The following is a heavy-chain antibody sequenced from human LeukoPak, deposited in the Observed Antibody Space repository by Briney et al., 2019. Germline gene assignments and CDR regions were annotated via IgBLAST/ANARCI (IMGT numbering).Heavy chain of an antibody. D-gene: IGHD3-3*01. J-gene: IGHJ6*02. CDR1: GYTFTSYG. V-gene: IGHV1-18*01. Sequence: GASVKVSCKASGYTFTSYGISWVRQAPGQGLEWMGWISAYNGNTNYAQKLQGRVTMTTDTSTSTAYMELRGLRSDDTAVYYCARVHLEWLLSTRDYYYYGIDVWGQGTTVTVSS. CDR2: ISAYNGNT. CDR3: ARVHLEWLLSTRDYYYYGIDV.